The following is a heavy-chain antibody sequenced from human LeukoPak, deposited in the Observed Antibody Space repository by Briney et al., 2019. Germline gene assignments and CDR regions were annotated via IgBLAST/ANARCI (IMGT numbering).Heavy chain of an antibody. V-gene: IGHV4-39*01. CDR3: ARQGGMGVRGVIYYYYYGMDV. Sequence: SETLSLTCTVSGGSISSSSYYWGWIRQPPGKGLERIGSIYYSGSTYYNPSLKSRVTISVDTSKNQFSLKLSSVTAADTAVYYCARQGGMGVRGVIYYYYYGMDVWGQGTTVTVSS. J-gene: IGHJ6*02. CDR1: GGSISSSSYY. D-gene: IGHD3-10*01. CDR2: IYYSGST.